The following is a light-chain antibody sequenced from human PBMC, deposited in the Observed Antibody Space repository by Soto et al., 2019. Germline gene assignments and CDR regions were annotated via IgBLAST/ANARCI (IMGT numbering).Light chain of an antibody. CDR2: LND. J-gene: IGLJ3*02. Sequence: QSVLTQPPSASGTPGQRVTISCSGSSSNIGINTVNWYQQFPGTAPKVLIYLNDQRPSGVPDRFSGSKSGTSASLAISGLQSEDEADYYCSVWDDSPNGVVFGGGTQLTVL. CDR3: SVWDDSPNGVV. CDR1: SSNIGINT. V-gene: IGLV1-44*01.